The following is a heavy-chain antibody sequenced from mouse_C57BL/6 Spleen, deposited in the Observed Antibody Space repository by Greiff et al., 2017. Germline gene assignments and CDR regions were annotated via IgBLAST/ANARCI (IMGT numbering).Heavy chain of an antibody. CDR2: IHPNSGST. J-gene: IGHJ3*01. D-gene: IGHD3-1*01. CDR3: ARTGGDVPAWFAY. CDR1: GYTFTSYW. Sequence: QVQLQQPGAELVKPGASVKLSCKASGYTFTSYWMHWVKQRPGQGLEWIGMIHPNSGSTNYNEKFKSKATLTVDKSSSTAYMQLSSLTSEDSAVYYCARTGGDVPAWFAYWGQGTLVTVSA. V-gene: IGHV1-64*01.